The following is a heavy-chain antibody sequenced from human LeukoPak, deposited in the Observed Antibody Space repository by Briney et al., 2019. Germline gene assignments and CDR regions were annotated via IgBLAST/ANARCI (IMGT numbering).Heavy chain of an antibody. CDR3: ARRRDSFDY. CDR1: GGSISSYC. Sequence: SETLSLTCTVSGGSISSYCWSWIRWPPGKGLEWLGYMCYSGSTNYNPSLKSRVTMSVDYNPPLKSRVTMSGDTSKNQFSLNLSSVTAADTAVYYCARRRDSFDYWGQGTLVTVSS. CDR2: MCYSGST. V-gene: IGHV4-59*08. D-gene: IGHD3-10*01. J-gene: IGHJ4*02.